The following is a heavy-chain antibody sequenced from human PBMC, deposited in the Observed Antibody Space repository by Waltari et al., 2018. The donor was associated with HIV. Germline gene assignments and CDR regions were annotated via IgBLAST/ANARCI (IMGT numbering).Heavy chain of an antibody. Sequence: QLQLQESGPGLVKPSETLSLSCTVSGGSISDNTYFWAWIRQPPGEGLEWIGTINYSGITYYNPSLKSRVTISVDTSRDQFSLSLSSVTVADTAVYYCARDLSGSKPGFDSWGQGTLVTVSS. CDR3: ARDLSGSKPGFDS. D-gene: IGHD1-26*01. CDR1: GGSISDNTYF. V-gene: IGHV4-39*02. J-gene: IGHJ4*02. CDR2: INYSGIT.